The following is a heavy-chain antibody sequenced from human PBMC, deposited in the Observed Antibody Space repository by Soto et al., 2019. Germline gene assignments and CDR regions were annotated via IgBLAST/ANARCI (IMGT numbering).Heavy chain of an antibody. V-gene: IGHV3-74*01. CDR3: ARDLGSDTNYYYYGMDV. D-gene: IGHD5-18*01. J-gene: IGHJ6*02. CDR2: INSEGSST. Sequence: PGGSLRLSCAASGFTFSSYWMHWVRQVPGKGLVWVSRINSEGSSTSYADSVKGRFTISRDNAKNTLYLQMNSLRAEDTAVYYCARDLGSDTNYYYYGMDVWGQGTTVTVSS. CDR1: GFTFSSYW.